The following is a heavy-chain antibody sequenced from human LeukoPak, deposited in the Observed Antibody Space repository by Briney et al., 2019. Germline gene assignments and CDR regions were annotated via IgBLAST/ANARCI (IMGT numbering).Heavy chain of an antibody. CDR3: ATDIVATDNGDY. CDR2: IIPIFGTA. CDR1: GGTFSSYT. D-gene: IGHD5-12*01. V-gene: IGHV1-69*13. J-gene: IGHJ4*02. Sequence: SVMVSCKASGGTFSSYTINWVRQAPGQGLEWMGGIIPIFGTANYAQKFQGRVTITADESTSTAYMELSSQRSEDTAVYYCATDIVATDNGDYWGQGTLVTVSS.